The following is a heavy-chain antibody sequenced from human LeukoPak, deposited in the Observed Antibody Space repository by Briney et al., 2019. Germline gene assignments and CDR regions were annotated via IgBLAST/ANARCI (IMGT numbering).Heavy chain of an antibody. Sequence: GGSLRLSCAVSGWSFTNFWMSWVRQAPGRGLEWVANIHPEGNEKYHVESVKGRFTISRDNTKNLLFLQMNGLRVEDTAVYYCARGDAFSGDHWGQGTLVTVSS. CDR1: GWSFTNFW. CDR2: IHPEGNEK. CDR3: ARGDAFSGDH. V-gene: IGHV3-7*04. J-gene: IGHJ4*02.